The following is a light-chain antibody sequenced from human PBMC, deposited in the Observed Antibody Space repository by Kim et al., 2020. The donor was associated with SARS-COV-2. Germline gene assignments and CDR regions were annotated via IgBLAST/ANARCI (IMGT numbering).Light chain of an antibody. V-gene: IGKV1-5*01. J-gene: IGKJ1*01. Sequence: DIQMTQSPSTLSASVGDRVTITCRASQSISTWLAWYQQKPGKAPNLLIYAASSLESGVPGRFSGSGSGTEFTLTISSLQPDDFATYYCQEYHSHSRTFGQGTKVDIK. CDR1: QSISTW. CDR3: QEYHSHSRT. CDR2: AAS.